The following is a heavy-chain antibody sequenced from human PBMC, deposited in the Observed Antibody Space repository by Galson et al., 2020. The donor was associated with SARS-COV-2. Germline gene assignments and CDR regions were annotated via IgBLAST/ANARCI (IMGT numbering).Heavy chain of an antibody. CDR3: AGIWVEPGPLYFYFDYYMDV. CDR1: GFSLNHARMA. CDR2: IFSNDQK. V-gene: IGHV2-26*01. Sequence: SGPTLVKPTETLTLTCTVSGFSLNHARMAVSWIRQPPGKALEWLAHIFSNDQKSYSTSLKTRLTISKDASKSQVVLTMTDMDPVDTATYYCAGIWVEPGPLYFYFDYYMDVWGKGTTVSVSS. D-gene: IGHD2-8*01. J-gene: IGHJ6*03.